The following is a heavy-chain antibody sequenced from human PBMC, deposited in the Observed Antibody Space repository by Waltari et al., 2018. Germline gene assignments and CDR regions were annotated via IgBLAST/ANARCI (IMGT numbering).Heavy chain of an antibody. D-gene: IGHD3-9*01. J-gene: IGHJ4*02. Sequence: EVQLLESGGGLVQPGRPLRLTCVASGFTLSDYAMSWVRQATGKGLGWVSILSSLGNGKYYADSVKGRFSIARDTSKNTLYLHMSSLRVEDTAVYYCAKLMRDILTGPDYWGQGTLVTVSS. CDR1: GFTLSDYA. V-gene: IGHV3-23*01. CDR3: AKLMRDILTGPDY. CDR2: LSSLGNGK.